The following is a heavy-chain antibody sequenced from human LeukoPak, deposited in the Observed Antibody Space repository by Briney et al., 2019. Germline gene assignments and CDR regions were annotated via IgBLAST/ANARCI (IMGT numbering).Heavy chain of an antibody. V-gene: IGHV3-7*03. Sequence: GGSLRLSCAASGFTFSSYWMSWVRQAPGKGLEWVANIKQDGSEKYYVDSVKGRFTISRDNAKNSLYLQMNSLRAEDTAVYYCARDIALWGSTAAMYYWGQGTLVTVSS. CDR3: ARDIALWGSTAAMYY. CDR2: IKQDGSEK. J-gene: IGHJ4*02. D-gene: IGHD2-2*01. CDR1: GFTFSSYW.